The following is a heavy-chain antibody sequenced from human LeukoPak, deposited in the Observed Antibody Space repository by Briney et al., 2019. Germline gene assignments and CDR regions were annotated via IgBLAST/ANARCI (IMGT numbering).Heavy chain of an antibody. CDR1: GGTFSSYA. CDR2: IIPIFGTA. Sequence: GASVKVSCKASGGTFSSYAISWVRQAPGQGLEWMGGIIPIFGTANYAQKFQGRVTITADKSTSTAYMGLSSLRSEDTAVYYCARGTFYDYVWGSYYCMDVWGKGTTVTISS. D-gene: IGHD3-16*01. V-gene: IGHV1-69*06. J-gene: IGHJ6*03. CDR3: ARGTFYDYVWGSYYCMDV.